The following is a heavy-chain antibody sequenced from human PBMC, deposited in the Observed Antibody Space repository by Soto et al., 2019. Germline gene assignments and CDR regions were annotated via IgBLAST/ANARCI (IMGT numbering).Heavy chain of an antibody. CDR2: IIPIFGTA. V-gene: IGHV1-69*13. Sequence: ASVKVSCKASGGTFSSYAISWVRQAPGQGLEWMGGIIPIFGTANYAQKFQGRVTITADESTSTAYMELSSLRSEDTAVYYCARAKGYCTNGVCYSFNYYYYGMDVWGQGTTVTVSS. CDR1: GGTFSSYA. J-gene: IGHJ6*02. D-gene: IGHD2-8*01. CDR3: ARAKGYCTNGVCYSFNYYYYGMDV.